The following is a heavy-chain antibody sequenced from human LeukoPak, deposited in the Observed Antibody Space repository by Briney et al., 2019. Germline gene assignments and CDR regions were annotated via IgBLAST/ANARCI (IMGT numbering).Heavy chain of an antibody. Sequence: GASVNVSCKASGYTVSGYYVHWVRQAPGQGLEWMGWINPNTGGTNYAQKFQGRVVMTMETAISTAYLALTGLTYDDTAIYYCATSFYRQTDAWGQGSLVTVSS. D-gene: IGHD3-16*02. V-gene: IGHV1-2*02. CDR1: GYTVSGYY. CDR3: ATSFYRQTDA. J-gene: IGHJ5*02. CDR2: INPNTGGT.